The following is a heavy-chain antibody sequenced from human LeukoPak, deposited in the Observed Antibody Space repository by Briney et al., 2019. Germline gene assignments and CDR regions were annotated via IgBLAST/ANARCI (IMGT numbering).Heavy chain of an antibody. J-gene: IGHJ5*02. Sequence: KTSETLSLTCTVSGGSISSSSYYWGWIRQPPGKGLEWIGSIYYSGSTYYNPSLKSRVTISVDTSKNQFSLKLSSVTAADTAVYYCARGSFCSSTSCYTLNWFDPWGQGTLVTVSS. CDR3: ARGSFCSSTSCYTLNWFDP. CDR2: IYYSGST. CDR1: GGSISSSSYY. V-gene: IGHV4-39*01. D-gene: IGHD2-2*02.